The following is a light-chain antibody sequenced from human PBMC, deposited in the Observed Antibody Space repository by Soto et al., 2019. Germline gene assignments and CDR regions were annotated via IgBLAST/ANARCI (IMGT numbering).Light chain of an antibody. Sequence: ELVLTQSPGTLSLSPGERATLSCRASQSVSSRYLAWYQQKPGQAPRLLIYDASYRAPGIPVRFSGSWSGSDFTLTISRLEPEDFAVYYCQQYGSSYTFGPGTKVYIK. V-gene: IGKV3-20*01. J-gene: IGKJ3*01. CDR3: QQYGSSYT. CDR2: DAS. CDR1: QSVSSRY.